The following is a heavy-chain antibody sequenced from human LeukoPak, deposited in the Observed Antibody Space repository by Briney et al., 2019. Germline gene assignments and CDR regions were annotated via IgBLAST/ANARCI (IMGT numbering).Heavy chain of an antibody. V-gene: IGHV4-4*07. CDR2: IYTSGST. D-gene: IGHD3-22*01. CDR1: GGSISSYY. J-gene: IGHJ3*02. CDR3: ARDFYYDSSGYQSDAFDI. Sequence: SETLSLTCTVSGGSISSYYWSWIRQPAGKELEWIGRIYTSGSTNYNPSLKSRVTMSVDTSKNQFSLKLSSVTAADTAVYYCARDFYYDSSGYQSDAFDIWGQGTMVTVSS.